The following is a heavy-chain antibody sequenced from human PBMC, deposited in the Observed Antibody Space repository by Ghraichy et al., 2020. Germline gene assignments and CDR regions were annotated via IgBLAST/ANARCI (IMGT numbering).Heavy chain of an antibody. J-gene: IGHJ4*02. CDR1: GGSISSGGYY. V-gene: IGHV4-31*03. D-gene: IGHD1-1*01. CDR2: IYYSGST. Sequence: SETLSLTCTVSGGSISSGGYYWSWIRQHPGKGLEWIGYIYYSGSTYYNPSLKSRVTISVDTSKNQFSLKLSSVTAADTAVYYCARVYRDLGRYNWNDGDFDYWGQGTLVTVSS. CDR3: ARVYRDLGRYNWNDGDFDY.